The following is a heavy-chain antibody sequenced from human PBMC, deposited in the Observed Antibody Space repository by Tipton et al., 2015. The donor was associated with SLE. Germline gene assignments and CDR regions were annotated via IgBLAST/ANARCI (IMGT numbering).Heavy chain of an antibody. V-gene: IGHV4-31*03. Sequence: TLSLTCTVSGASIRSDGYYWNWIRQYPGKGFEWIGYIHNNGNTHFNPSLKSRITMSVDTSENQFSLKLGSATAADTAVYYCARSDPFIVIVQGVITTQGIFDYWGQGTLVTVSS. J-gene: IGHJ4*02. D-gene: IGHD3-10*01. CDR3: ARSDPFIVIVQGVITTQGIFDY. CDR2: IHNNGNT. CDR1: GASIRSDGYY.